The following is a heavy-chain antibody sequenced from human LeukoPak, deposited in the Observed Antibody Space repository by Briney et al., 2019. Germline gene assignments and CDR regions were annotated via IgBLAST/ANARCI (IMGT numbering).Heavy chain of an antibody. Sequence: GGSLRLSCAASRFTFSDYYMSWIRQAPGKGLEWVSYISSSGSTIYYADSVKGRFTISRDNAKNSLYLQMNSLRAEDTAVYYCAREGIAARRPNDYWGQGTLVTVSS. D-gene: IGHD6-6*01. CDR2: ISSSGSTI. CDR1: RFTFSDYY. CDR3: AREGIAARRPNDY. J-gene: IGHJ4*02. V-gene: IGHV3-11*01.